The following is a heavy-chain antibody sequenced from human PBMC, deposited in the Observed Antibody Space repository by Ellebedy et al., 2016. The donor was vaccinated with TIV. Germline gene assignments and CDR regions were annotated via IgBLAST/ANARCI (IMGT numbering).Heavy chain of an antibody. V-gene: IGHV5-51*01. CDR3: ARPLVAGGAYDY. CDR1: GYSFTSYW. J-gene: IGHJ4*02. CDR2: IYPGDSDT. D-gene: IGHD2-15*01. Sequence: KVSXXGSGYSFTSYWIGWVRQMPGKGLEWMGIIYPGDSDTRYSPSFQGQVTISADKSISTAYLQWSSLKASDTAMYYCARPLVAGGAYDYWGQGTLVTVSS.